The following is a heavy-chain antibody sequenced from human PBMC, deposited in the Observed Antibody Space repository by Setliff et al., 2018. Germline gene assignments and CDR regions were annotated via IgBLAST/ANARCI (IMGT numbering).Heavy chain of an antibody. Sequence: ASVKVSCKASGGTFSSYAISWVRQAPGQRLEWMGWINAGNGNTNYAQKLQGRVTMTTDTSTSTAYMELRSLRSDDTAVYYCARDKDTGGSWYSRRHKYYFDYWGQGTLVTVSS. D-gene: IGHD6-13*01. CDR1: GGTFSSYA. CDR3: ARDKDTGGSWYSRRHKYYFDY. CDR2: INAGNGNT. V-gene: IGHV1-18*01. J-gene: IGHJ4*02.